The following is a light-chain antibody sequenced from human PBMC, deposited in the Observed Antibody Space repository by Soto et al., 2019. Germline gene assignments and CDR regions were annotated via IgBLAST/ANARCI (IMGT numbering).Light chain of an antibody. CDR1: SSDVGGYEY. Sequence: QSVLTQPASVSGSPGQSITISCTGTSSDVGGYEYVSWYQQHPGKAPKLMIYEVTNRPSGVSNRFSGSKSGNTASLTISGLQAEDEADYYCSSYTSSSTYVFGTGTKVTV. CDR3: SSYTSSSTYV. CDR2: EVT. V-gene: IGLV2-14*01. J-gene: IGLJ1*01.